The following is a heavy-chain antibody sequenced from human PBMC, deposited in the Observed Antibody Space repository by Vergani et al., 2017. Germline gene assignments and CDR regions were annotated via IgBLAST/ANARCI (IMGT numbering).Heavy chain of an antibody. Sequence: EVQLLESGGGLVQPGESLRLSCTVSGFPFTSYGISWVRQAPGKGLEWVSGISASGGSTYYTDSVKGRFIISRDISKNTLYLQMSSLRADDTAVYYCAKDRPRDWETPLFLFDYWGQGTLVAVSS. CDR2: ISASGGST. V-gene: IGHV3-23*01. CDR3: AKDRPRDWETPLFLFDY. J-gene: IGHJ4*02. CDR1: GFPFTSYG. D-gene: IGHD1-26*01.